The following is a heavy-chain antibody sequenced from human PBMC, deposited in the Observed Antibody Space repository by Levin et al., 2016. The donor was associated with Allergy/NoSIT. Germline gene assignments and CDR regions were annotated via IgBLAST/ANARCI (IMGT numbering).Heavy chain of an antibody. Sequence: WIRQPPGKGLEWVANIKSDGSEKYYVDSVKGRFTISRDNAKNSLYLQMNSLRAEDTAVYYCAKSAWFDPWGQGILVTVSS. V-gene: IGHV3-7*01. J-gene: IGHJ5*02. CDR2: IKSDGSEK. CDR3: AKSAWFDP.